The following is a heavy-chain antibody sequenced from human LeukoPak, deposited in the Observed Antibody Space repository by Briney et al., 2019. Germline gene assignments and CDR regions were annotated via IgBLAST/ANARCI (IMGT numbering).Heavy chain of an antibody. D-gene: IGHD3-22*01. CDR1: GYTLTELS. J-gene: IGHJ4*02. V-gene: IGHV1-18*01. CDR3: ARHHYYDSSGYYYLFDY. Sequence: ASVKVSCKVSGYTLTELSIHWVRQAPGPGLEWMGWISAYNGNTNYAQKPQGRVTMTTDTSTSTAYMELRSLGSDDTAVYYCARHHYYDSSGYYYLFDYWGQGTLVTVSS. CDR2: ISAYNGNT.